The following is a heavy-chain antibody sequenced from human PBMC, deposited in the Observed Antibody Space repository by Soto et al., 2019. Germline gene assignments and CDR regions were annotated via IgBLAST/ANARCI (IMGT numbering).Heavy chain of an antibody. J-gene: IGHJ4*02. Sequence: QVQLQQWGAGLLKPSETLSLNCAVNGGSLSGYYWSWIRQPPGKGLEWIGEIKDGGYTNYSPSLKGRATISSDTSNNQFSLRLNSVTAADTGVYYCARGQGGVVATHWDQGALVTVSS. V-gene: IGHV4-34*01. D-gene: IGHD5-12*01. CDR2: IKDGGYT. CDR3: ARGQGGVVATH. CDR1: GGSLSGYY.